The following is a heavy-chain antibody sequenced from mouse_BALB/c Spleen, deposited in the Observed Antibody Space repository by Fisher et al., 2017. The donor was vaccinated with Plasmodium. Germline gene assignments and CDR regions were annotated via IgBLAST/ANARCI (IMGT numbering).Heavy chain of an antibody. CDR3: VRRDRGAMDY. J-gene: IGHJ4*01. V-gene: IGHV1-42*01. Sequence: HKFKGKATLTLDKSSSAVSMQLTSLTSEDSAVYYCVRRDRGAMDYWGQGTSVTVSS.